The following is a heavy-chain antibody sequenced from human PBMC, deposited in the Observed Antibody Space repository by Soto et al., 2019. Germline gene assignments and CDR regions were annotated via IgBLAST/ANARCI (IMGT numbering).Heavy chain of an antibody. CDR3: AGRIGGEYYWHYMGV. Sequence: QVQLVESGGGLVKPGGSLRLTCAASGFTFTDYYVKWIRQAPGKGLEWLSYIDNEADSRHYADSVKVRFNISRDNAKKLVYFQLDNLRAEDPGIYYCAGRIGGEYYWHYMGVWGKGTMVTVSS. CDR1: GFTFTDYY. J-gene: IGHJ6*03. CDR2: IDNEADSR. D-gene: IGHD1-26*01. V-gene: IGHV3-11*01.